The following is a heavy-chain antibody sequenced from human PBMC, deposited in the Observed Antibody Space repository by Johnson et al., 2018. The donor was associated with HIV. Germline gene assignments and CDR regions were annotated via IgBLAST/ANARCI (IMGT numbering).Heavy chain of an antibody. CDR1: GFTVSSNY. V-gene: IGHV3-66*01. CDR2: IYSGGST. J-gene: IGHJ3*02. CDR3: ARVEPIRRAIDAFDI. Sequence: VQLVESGGGLVQPGGSLRLSCAASGFTVSSNYMSWVRQAPGKGLEWVSVIYSGGSTYYADSVKGRFTISRDNSKNTVYLQMNSLRVEDTAVYYCARVEPIRRAIDAFDIWGQGTMVTVAA.